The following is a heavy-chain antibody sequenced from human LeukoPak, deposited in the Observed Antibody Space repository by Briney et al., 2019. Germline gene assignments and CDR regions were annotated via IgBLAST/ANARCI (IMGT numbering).Heavy chain of an antibody. D-gene: IGHD4-11*01. CDR3: ARHGGTRITLVEVYYFDY. CDR1: GDSISSGGYY. Sequence: TSETLSLTCTVSGDSISSGGYYWSWIRQPPGKGLEWIGYIYHSGSTYYNPSLKSRVTISVDTSKNQFSLKLNSVTAADTAVYYCARHGGTRITLVEVYYFDYWGQGTPVTVSS. J-gene: IGHJ4*02. CDR2: IYHSGST. V-gene: IGHV4-30-2*03.